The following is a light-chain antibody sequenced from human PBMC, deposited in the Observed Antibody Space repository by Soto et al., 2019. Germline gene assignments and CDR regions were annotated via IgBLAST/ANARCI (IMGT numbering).Light chain of an antibody. Sequence: EIVLTQSPGTLSLSPGEGATLSCRASQSVGSNLLAWYRQKPGQAPRLLIYAASTRASCISDRFSGSGSGTDFTLTITRLEPEDSAMYYCQQYGDSAYTFGQGTKLEIK. CDR3: QQYGDSAYT. V-gene: IGKV3-20*01. J-gene: IGKJ2*01. CDR1: QSVGSNL. CDR2: AAS.